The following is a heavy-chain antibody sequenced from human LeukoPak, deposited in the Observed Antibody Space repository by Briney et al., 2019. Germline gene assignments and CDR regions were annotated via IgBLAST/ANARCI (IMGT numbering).Heavy chain of an antibody. CDR2: IYHSGST. J-gene: IGHJ4*02. D-gene: IGHD2/OR15-2a*01. V-gene: IGHV4-30-2*01. CDR1: GGSISSGGYS. Sequence: PSETLSLTWAVSGGSISSGGYSWSWIRQPPGKGLEWIGYIYHSGSTYYNPSLKSRVTISVDRSKNQFSLKLSSVTAADTAVYYCARESNSMAHFDYWGQGTLVTVSS. CDR3: ARESNSMAHFDY.